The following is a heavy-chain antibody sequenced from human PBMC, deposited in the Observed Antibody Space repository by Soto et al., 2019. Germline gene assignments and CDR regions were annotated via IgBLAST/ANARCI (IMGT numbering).Heavy chain of an antibody. CDR2: ISSDDTNK. CDR1: GVTFSIYA. V-gene: IGHV3-30-3*01. CDR3: AKAPTARGRSSSLWAPGPLYFYYGMDV. D-gene: IGHD6-6*01. J-gene: IGHJ6*02. Sequence: GGSLRLSCAASGVTFSIYAMHWVRQAPGKGLEWVAVISSDDTNKYYADSVKGRFTISRDNSKNTLYLQMNSLSAEDTAVYYCAKAPTARGRSSSLWAPGPLYFYYGMDVWGQGTTVTVSS.